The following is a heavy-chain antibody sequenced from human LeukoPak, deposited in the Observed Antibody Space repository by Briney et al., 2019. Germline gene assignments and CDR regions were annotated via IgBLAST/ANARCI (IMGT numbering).Heavy chain of an antibody. CDR3: ARDIGNSGSYYGNYYYYYMDV. D-gene: IGHD1-26*01. J-gene: IGHJ6*03. Sequence: TSETLSLTCTVSGGSISSAGYYWSWIRQPAGRGLEWIGRIYSTGSTNYNPSLKSRVVISVDTSKNQFSLKLSSVTAADTAVYYCARDIGNSGSYYGNYYYYYMDVWGKGTTVTVSS. CDR2: IYSTGST. V-gene: IGHV4-61*02. CDR1: GGSISSAGYY.